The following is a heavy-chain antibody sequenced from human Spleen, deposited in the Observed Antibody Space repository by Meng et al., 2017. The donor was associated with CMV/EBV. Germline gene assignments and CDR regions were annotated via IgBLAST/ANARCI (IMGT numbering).Heavy chain of an antibody. CDR3: ARAYAFDI. CDR1: GFTVSSNY. Sequence: GESLKISCAASGFTVSSNYMSWVRQAPGKGLEWVSVIYSGGSTYYADSVKGRFTIPRDNAKNSLYLQMNSLRAEDTAVYYCARAYAFDIWGQGTMVTVSS. CDR2: IYSGGST. V-gene: IGHV3-53*01. J-gene: IGHJ3*02.